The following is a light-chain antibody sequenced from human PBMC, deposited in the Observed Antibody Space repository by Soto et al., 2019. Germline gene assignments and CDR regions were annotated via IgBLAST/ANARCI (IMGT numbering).Light chain of an antibody. CDR2: GAS. J-gene: IGKJ5*01. CDR1: QSVSSSY. Sequence: IVLTQSPGTLSLSPGERATLSCRASQSVSSSYLAGYQQKPGKDKRLLIYGASSRDTGIPDRFSGSGSGTDFTLTISRLEPEDFAVYYCQQYGSSPITFGQGTRLEIK. V-gene: IGKV3-20*01. CDR3: QQYGSSPIT.